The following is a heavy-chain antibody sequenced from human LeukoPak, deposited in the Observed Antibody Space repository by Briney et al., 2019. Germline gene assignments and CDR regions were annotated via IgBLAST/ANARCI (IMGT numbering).Heavy chain of an antibody. J-gene: IGHJ4*02. CDR2: INPNSGGT. Sequence: EASVKVSCKASGYTFTGYYMHWVRQAPGQGLEWMGWINPNSGGTNYAQKFQGRVTMTRDTSISTAYMELSRLRSDDTAVYYCALPYYYDSSGSEFWGQGTLVTVSS. CDR3: ALPYYYDSSGSEF. V-gene: IGHV1-2*02. CDR1: GYTFTGYY. D-gene: IGHD3-22*01.